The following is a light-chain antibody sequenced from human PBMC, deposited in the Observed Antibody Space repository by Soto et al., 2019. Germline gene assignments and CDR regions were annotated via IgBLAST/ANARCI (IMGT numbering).Light chain of an antibody. V-gene: IGKV3-11*01. CDR1: QSVSNY. Sequence: EIVLTQSPATVSLSPRERDTLSCWASQSVSNYFVWYQQKPGQAPRLLIYDASKRATGIPARFSGSGSGTDFTLTISSLEPEDFAVYYCQQRSIWPWTFGQGTKVDI. CDR2: DAS. CDR3: QQRSIWPWT. J-gene: IGKJ1*01.